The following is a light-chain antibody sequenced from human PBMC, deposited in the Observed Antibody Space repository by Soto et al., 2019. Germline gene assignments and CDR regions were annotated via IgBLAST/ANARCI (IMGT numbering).Light chain of an antibody. CDR1: QSIGTS. J-gene: IGKJ2*01. CDR3: QQAYRAPHT. V-gene: IGKV1-39*01. Sequence: DIQMTQSPSSLSASVGDRVTITCRASQSIGTSLNWYQQKTGRAPKLLIYAASTLQSGVPSRFSGSGSGTDFTLTIGSMQTEDFTSYSCQQAYRAPHTFGQGTNLEI. CDR2: AAS.